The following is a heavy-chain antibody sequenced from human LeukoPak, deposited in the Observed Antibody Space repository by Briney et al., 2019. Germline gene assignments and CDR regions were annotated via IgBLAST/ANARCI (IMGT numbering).Heavy chain of an antibody. CDR3: ARITTVVKQAWFDP. V-gene: IGHV1-2*06. J-gene: IGHJ5*01. CDR2: INPNSGGT. D-gene: IGHD4-23*01. CDR1: GYTFTGYY. Sequence: GASVKVSCKASGYTFTGYYMHWVRQAPGQGLEWVGRINPNSGGTNYAQKFQRRVTMTRDTSISTAYMELSRLRSDDTAVYYCARITTVVKQAWFDPWGQGTLVTVSS.